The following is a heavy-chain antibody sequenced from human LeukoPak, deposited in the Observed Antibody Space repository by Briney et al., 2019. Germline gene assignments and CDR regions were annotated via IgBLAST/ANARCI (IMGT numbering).Heavy chain of an antibody. CDR2: IIPILGIA. Sequence: SVKVSCKASGGPFSSYTISWVRPAPGQGLEWMGRIIPILGIANYAQKFQGRVTITADKSTSTAYMELSSLRSEDTAVYYCAIVEAGCSSTSCYDYWGQGTLVTVSS. V-gene: IGHV1-69*02. CDR3: AIVEAGCSSTSCYDY. D-gene: IGHD2-2*01. CDR1: GGPFSSYT. J-gene: IGHJ4*02.